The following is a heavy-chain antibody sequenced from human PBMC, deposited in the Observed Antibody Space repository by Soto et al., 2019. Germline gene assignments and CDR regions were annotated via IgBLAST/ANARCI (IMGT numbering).Heavy chain of an antibody. CDR2: ISGSGGST. V-gene: IGHV3-23*01. Sequence: EVQLLEFGGGLVQPGGSLRLSCAASGFTFSSYAMSRVRQAPGKGLEWVSAISGSGGSTYYADSVKGRFTISRDNSKNTLYRQMNSLRAEDTAVYYCAKYGRWLVHFYYYGLDVWGQGTTVTVSS. D-gene: IGHD6-19*01. CDR1: GFTFSSYA. CDR3: AKYGRWLVHFYYYGLDV. J-gene: IGHJ6*02.